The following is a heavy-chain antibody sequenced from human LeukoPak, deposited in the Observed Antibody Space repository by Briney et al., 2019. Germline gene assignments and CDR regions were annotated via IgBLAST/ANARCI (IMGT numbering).Heavy chain of an antibody. CDR1: GGSFSGYY. Sequence: PSETLSLTCAVYGGSFSGYYWSWIRQPPGKGLEWIGEINHSGSTNYNPSLKSRVTISVDTSKNQFSLKPSSVTAADTAVYYCARTGSSATPYFDYWGQGTLVTVSS. CDR2: INHSGST. D-gene: IGHD2-15*01. V-gene: IGHV4-34*01. CDR3: ARTGSSATPYFDY. J-gene: IGHJ4*02.